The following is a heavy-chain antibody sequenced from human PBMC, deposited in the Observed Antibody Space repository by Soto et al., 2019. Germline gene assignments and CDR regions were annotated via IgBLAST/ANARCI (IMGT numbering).Heavy chain of an antibody. D-gene: IGHD2-21*02. Sequence: ASVKVSCKASGYTFTSYAMHWVRQAPGQRLEWMGWINAGNGNTKYSQKFQGRVTITRDTSASTAYMELSSLRSEDTAVYYCARSIFLVTALDYWAQVSLVTVSS. CDR2: INAGNGNT. V-gene: IGHV1-3*01. J-gene: IGHJ4*02. CDR3: ARSIFLVTALDY. CDR1: GYTFTSYA.